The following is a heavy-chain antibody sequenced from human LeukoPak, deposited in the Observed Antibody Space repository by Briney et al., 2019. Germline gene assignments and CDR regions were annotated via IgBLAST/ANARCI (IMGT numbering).Heavy chain of an antibody. V-gene: IGHV3-11*01. Sequence: GGSLKLSCAASGFTFSDYYMSWIRQAPGKGLEWVSYISSSGSTIYYADSVKGRFTISRDNSKNTLYLQMNSLRAEDTAVYYCAKVGRITIFGVVITHRPYYYYYMDVWGKGTTVTVSS. CDR3: AKVGRITIFGVVITHRPYYYYYMDV. D-gene: IGHD3-3*01. CDR2: ISSSGSTI. J-gene: IGHJ6*03. CDR1: GFTFSDYY.